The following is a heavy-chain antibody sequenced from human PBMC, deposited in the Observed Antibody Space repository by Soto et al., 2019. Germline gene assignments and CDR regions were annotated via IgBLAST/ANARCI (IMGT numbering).Heavy chain of an antibody. CDR2: INPSSGNT. J-gene: IGHJ6*02. CDR1: GYSFTRHD. CDR3: AREGILFSGVIVLYGMDV. Sequence: QVQLVQSGAEVKKPGASVKVSCKASGYSFTRHDINWVRQAPGQGLEWMGWINPSSGNTGYAQRFLGRLTMTTDTYTRTAYMQLSGLKSDDTAIYYCAREGILFSGVIVLYGMDVWGQGTKVTVPS. V-gene: IGHV1-8*01. D-gene: IGHD3-3*01.